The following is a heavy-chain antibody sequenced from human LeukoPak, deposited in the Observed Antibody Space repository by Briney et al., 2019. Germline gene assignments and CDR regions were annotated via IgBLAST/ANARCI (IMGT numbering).Heavy chain of an antibody. CDR1: GGSVSSTTYY. V-gene: IGHV4-39*01. CDR2: INCSGST. Sequence: SETLSLTCTVSGGSVSSTTYYWGWIRQPPGKGLEWIASINCSGSTYYNPSLKSRVTISVDTSENQFSLKLSSVTAADTAVYYCARYVVYGSGKYYFDYWGQGTLVTVSS. J-gene: IGHJ4*02. CDR3: ARYVVYGSGKYYFDY. D-gene: IGHD3-10*01.